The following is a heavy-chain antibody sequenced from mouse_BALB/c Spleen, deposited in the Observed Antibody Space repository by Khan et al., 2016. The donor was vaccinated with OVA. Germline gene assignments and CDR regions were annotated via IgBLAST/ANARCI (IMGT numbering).Heavy chain of an antibody. CDR3: ARAGYGGFGY. V-gene: IGHV5-4*02. Sequence: EVELVESGGGLVKPGGSLKLSCAASGSSFSDYYMYWIRQNPEKRLEWVATISDGGGSTYYPDSAKGRFTISRDNAKSNLYLQMSSLKSEDTAIYYCARAGYGGFGYWGQGTLVTVSA. J-gene: IGHJ3*01. D-gene: IGHD1-1*02. CDR1: GSSFSDYY. CDR2: ISDGGGST.